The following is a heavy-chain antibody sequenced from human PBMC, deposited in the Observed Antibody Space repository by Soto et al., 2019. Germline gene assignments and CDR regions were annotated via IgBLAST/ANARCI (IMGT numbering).Heavy chain of an antibody. D-gene: IGHD3-16*02. CDR1: GFTFGDYA. Sequence: PGGSLRLSCTASGFTFGDYAMSWFRQAPGKGLEWVGFIRSKAYGGTTEYAASVKGRFTISRDDSKSIAYLQMNSLKTEDTAVYYCTRAEDYVWGSYPPSYYYYGMDVWGQGTTVTVSS. V-gene: IGHV3-49*03. CDR2: IRSKAYGGTT. J-gene: IGHJ6*02. CDR3: TRAEDYVWGSYPPSYYYYGMDV.